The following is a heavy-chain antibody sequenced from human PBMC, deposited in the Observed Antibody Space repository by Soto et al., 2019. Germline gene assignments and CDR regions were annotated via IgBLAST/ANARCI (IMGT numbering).Heavy chain of an antibody. CDR1: GYNFAGYW. Sequence: GESLKISCKGSGYNFAGYWIAWVRQMPGKGLELMGIIYPSDSDTRYRPSFQGQVTILADKSVRSAYLPWGGLSASDTAMYYCASGGVSTRTFDYWGQGTPVTVSS. J-gene: IGHJ4*02. D-gene: IGHD3-3*01. V-gene: IGHV5-51*01. CDR2: IYPSDSDT. CDR3: ASGGVSTRTFDY.